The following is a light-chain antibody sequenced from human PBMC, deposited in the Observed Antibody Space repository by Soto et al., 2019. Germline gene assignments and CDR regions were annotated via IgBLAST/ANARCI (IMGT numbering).Light chain of an antibody. CDR1: SSDVGSYNY. V-gene: IGLV2-14*01. J-gene: IGLJ2*01. CDR3: SSYTTRSTHVV. CDR2: DVS. Sequence: QSVLTQPASVSGSPVQSITISCTGTSSDVGSYNYVSWYQQYPGKAPKLMIYDVSNRPSGVSYRFSGSKSGNTASLTISGLQAEYEAEYYCSSYTTRSTHVVFGGGTKLTVL.